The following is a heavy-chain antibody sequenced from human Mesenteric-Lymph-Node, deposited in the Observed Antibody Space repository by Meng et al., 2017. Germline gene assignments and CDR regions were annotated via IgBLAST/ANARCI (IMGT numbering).Heavy chain of an antibody. J-gene: IGHJ1*01. CDR2: INHSGST. D-gene: IGHD5-18*01. V-gene: IGHV4-34*01. CDR3: ARGVQLWLRRTAEYFQH. Sequence: GSLRLSCAASGFTFYKYAMSWVRQGPGKGLEWIGEINHSGSTNYNPSLKSRVTISVDTSKNQFSLKLSSVTAADTAVYYCARGVQLWLRRTAEYFQHWGQGTLVTVSS. CDR1: GFTFYKYA.